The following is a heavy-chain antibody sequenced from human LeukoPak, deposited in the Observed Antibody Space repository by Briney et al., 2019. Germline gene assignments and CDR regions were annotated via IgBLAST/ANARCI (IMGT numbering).Heavy chain of an antibody. CDR1: GYTFTGYF. CDR2: INPNNGGT. CDR3: ARDAAPITMVRGVSRYYYYMDV. J-gene: IGHJ6*03. V-gene: IGHV1-2*02. Sequence: EASVKVSCKASGYTFTGYFIHWVRQAPGQGLEWMGWINPNNGGTNYAQKFQGRVTMTRDTSTSTVYMELSSMRSEDTAVYYCARDAAPITMVRGVSRYYYYMDVWGKGTTVTISS. D-gene: IGHD3-10*01.